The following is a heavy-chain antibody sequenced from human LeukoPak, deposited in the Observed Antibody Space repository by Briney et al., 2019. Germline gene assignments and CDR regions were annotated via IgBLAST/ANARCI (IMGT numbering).Heavy chain of an antibody. Sequence: ASVKVSCKASGYTFTSYDINWVRQATGQGLEWMGWMDPNSGNTGYAQKFQGRVTITRNTSISTAYMELSSLRSEDTAVYYCARGQWELGWFDPWGQGTLVTVSS. CDR3: ARGQWELGWFDP. D-gene: IGHD1-26*01. CDR2: MDPNSGNT. V-gene: IGHV1-8*01. CDR1: GYTFTSYD. J-gene: IGHJ5*02.